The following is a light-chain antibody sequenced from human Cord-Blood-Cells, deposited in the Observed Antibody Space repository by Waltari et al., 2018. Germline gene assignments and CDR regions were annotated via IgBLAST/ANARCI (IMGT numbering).Light chain of an antibody. Sequence: EVVLTLSPATLSRSPGGGATPSCRASQSVSSYLAWYQQKPGQAPRLLIYDASNRATGIPARFSGSGSGTDFTLTISSLEPEDFAVYYCQQRSNWPLTFGGGTKVEIK. CDR2: DAS. J-gene: IGKJ4*01. CDR3: QQRSNWPLT. CDR1: QSVSSY. V-gene: IGKV3-11*01.